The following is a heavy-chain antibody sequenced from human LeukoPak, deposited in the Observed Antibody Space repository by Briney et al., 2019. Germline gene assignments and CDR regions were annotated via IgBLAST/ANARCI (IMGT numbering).Heavy chain of an antibody. CDR3: ARTTSSGWYYFDY. J-gene: IGHJ4*02. Sequence: PGRSLRLSCAASGFTFSSYAMHWVRQAPGKGLEWVAVISYDGSNKYYADSVKRRFTISRDNSKNTLYLQMNSLRAEDTAVHYCARTTSSGWYYFDYWGQGTLVTVSS. V-gene: IGHV3-30*04. CDR2: ISYDGSNK. CDR1: GFTFSSYA. D-gene: IGHD6-19*01.